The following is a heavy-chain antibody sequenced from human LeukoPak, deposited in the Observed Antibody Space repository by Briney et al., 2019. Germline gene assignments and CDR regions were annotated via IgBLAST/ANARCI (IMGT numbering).Heavy chain of an antibody. CDR3: ARDHVWAFDI. V-gene: IGHV3-48*01. CDR1: RFTFSSYS. Sequence: GGSLRLSCAASRFTFSSYSMNWVRQAPGKGLEWVSYISRDSGATYYADSVRGRFTISRDNAKNSLSLQMSSLRPEDTAIYFCARDHVWAFDIWGQGTMVTVSS. D-gene: IGHD2-21*01. J-gene: IGHJ3*02. CDR2: ISRDSGAT.